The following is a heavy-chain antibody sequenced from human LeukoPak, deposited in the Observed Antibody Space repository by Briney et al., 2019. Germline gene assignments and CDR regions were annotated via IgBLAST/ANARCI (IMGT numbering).Heavy chain of an antibody. CDR2: IYYSGST. J-gene: IGHJ4*02. Sequence: PSETLSLTCTVSGGSISSSSYYWGWIRQPPGKGLEWIGSIYYSGSTYYNPSLKSRVTISVDTSKNQLSLKLSSVTAADTAVYYCARAGSSSGYSDPVFDYWGQGTLVTVSS. CDR3: ARAGSSSGYSDPVFDY. V-gene: IGHV4-39*01. D-gene: IGHD3-22*01. CDR1: GGSISSSSYY.